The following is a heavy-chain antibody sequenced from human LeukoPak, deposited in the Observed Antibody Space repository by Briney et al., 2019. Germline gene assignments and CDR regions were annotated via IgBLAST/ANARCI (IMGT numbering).Heavy chain of an antibody. Sequence: GGSLRLSCAASGFTFSNAWMNWVRQAPGKGLEWVSYISSTSSTIYYADSVKGRFTISRDSAKNSLYLQMSSLRDDDTAVYYCTPHRDGNYPFDYWGQGTLVTVST. CDR2: ISSTSSTI. V-gene: IGHV3-48*02. D-gene: IGHD1-7*01. J-gene: IGHJ4*02. CDR1: GFTFSNAW. CDR3: TPHRDGNYPFDY.